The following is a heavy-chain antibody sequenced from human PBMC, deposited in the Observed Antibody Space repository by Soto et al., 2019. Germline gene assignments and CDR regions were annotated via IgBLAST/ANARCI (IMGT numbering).Heavy chain of an antibody. CDR3: ARNDSGSKNFDY. D-gene: IGHD3-10*01. V-gene: IGHV4-31*02. CDR2: ISDNGRP. Sequence: SLVRLAPGKGLEWIGYISDNGRPYYNPSLKSRATISEDRSKNQFSLRLRSVTAADTAVYYCARNDSGSKNFDYWGQGTLVTVSS. J-gene: IGHJ4*02.